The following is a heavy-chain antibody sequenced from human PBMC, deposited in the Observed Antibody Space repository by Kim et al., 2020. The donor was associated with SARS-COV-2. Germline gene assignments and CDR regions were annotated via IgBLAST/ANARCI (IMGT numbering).Heavy chain of an antibody. Sequence: GGSLRLSCTASGFTFGDYAMSWFRQAPGKGLEWVGFIRSKAYGGTTEYAASVKGRFTISRDDSKSIAYLQMNSLKTEDTAVYYCTRDLVDIVVVPAAMAVRRFPPIPCPFDYWGQGTLVTVSS. CDR2: IRSKAYGGTT. CDR3: TRDLVDIVVVPAAMAVRRFPPIPCPFDY. CDR1: GFTFGDYA. D-gene: IGHD2-2*01. J-gene: IGHJ4*02. V-gene: IGHV3-49*03.